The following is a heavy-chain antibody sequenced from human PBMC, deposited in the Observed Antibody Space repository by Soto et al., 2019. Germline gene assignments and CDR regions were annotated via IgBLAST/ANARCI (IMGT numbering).Heavy chain of an antibody. J-gene: IGHJ5*02. D-gene: IGHD3-22*01. CDR3: ARELRGGYYYDSSGPSWFDP. CDR1: GGSISSYY. Sequence: SETLSLTCTVSGGSISSYYWSWIRQPAGKGLEWIGRIYTSGSTNYNPSLRSRVTMSVDTYKNQFSLKLSSVTAADTAVYYCARELRGGYYYDSSGPSWFDPWGQGTLVTVSS. CDR2: IYTSGST. V-gene: IGHV4-4*07.